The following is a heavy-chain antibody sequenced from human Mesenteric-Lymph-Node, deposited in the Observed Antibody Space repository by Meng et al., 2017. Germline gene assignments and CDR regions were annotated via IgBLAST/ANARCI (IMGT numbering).Heavy chain of an antibody. CDR1: GFTFSDYY. J-gene: IGHJ4*02. CDR3: ARDSSSWYGGFDY. CDR2: IWYDGSNK. Sequence: GESLKISCAASGFTFSDYYMSWIRQAPGKGLEWVAVIWYDGSNKYYADSVKGRFTISRDNSKNTLYLQMNSLRAEDTAVYYCARDSSSWYGGFDYWGQGTLVTVSS. D-gene: IGHD6-13*01. V-gene: IGHV3-33*08.